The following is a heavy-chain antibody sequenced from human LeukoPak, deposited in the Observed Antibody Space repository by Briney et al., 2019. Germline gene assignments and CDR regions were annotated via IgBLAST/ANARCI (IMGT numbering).Heavy chain of an antibody. J-gene: IGHJ4*02. CDR3: ATEEVDTATLLDY. Sequence: PGGSLRLSCAASGFTFSSYAMHWVRQAPGKGLEWVAVISYDGSNKYYADSVKGRFTISRDNSKNALYLQMNSLRAEDTAAYYCATEEVDTATLLDYWGQGTLVTVSS. CDR2: ISYDGSNK. V-gene: IGHV3-30-3*01. CDR1: GFTFSSYA. D-gene: IGHD5-18*01.